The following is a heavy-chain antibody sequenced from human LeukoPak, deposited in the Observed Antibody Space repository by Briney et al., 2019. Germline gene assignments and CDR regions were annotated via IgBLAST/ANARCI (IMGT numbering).Heavy chain of an antibody. Sequence: SETLSLTCSVSGGYISTSNYYWGWIRQPPGKGLEWIGTIYYSGSTYYNPSLQSRVTISLDTSKNQFSLHVRSVTAVHTATYSWAGFFYYDASLPPYWGQGTLVIVSS. V-gene: IGHV4-39*01. CDR2: IYYSGST. CDR1: GGYISTSNYY. CDR3: AGFFYYDASLPPY. J-gene: IGHJ4*02. D-gene: IGHD3-16*01.